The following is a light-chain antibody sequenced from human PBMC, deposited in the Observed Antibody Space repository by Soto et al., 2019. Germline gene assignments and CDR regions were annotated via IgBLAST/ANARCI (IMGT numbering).Light chain of an antibody. V-gene: IGLV2-14*01. CDR2: HVS. J-gene: IGLJ1*01. Sequence: QSALTQPASVSGSPGQSITISCTGSSSDVGGYNYVSWYQQHPGKAPKLMIYHVSNRPSGISNRFSGSKSGNTASLTISGLQAEDEADYYCSSYNTSTRHVFGSGTKHT. CDR1: SSDVGGYNY. CDR3: SSYNTSTRHV.